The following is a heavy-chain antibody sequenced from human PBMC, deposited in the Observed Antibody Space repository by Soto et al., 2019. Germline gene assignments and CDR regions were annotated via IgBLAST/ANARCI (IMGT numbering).Heavy chain of an antibody. CDR1: GDSVSNNNAA. Sequence: SPTLSLTCAISGDSVSNNNAAWNWIRQSPSRGLEWLGRAYYRSKWYNDYAVSVKSRVTINPDTSKNQFSLQLNSVTPEDTAVYYCVREPDCGSRDNCYRWFDPWGQGTQVTVSS. V-gene: IGHV6-1*01. CDR2: AYYRSKWYN. J-gene: IGHJ5*02. D-gene: IGHD2-2*01. CDR3: VREPDCGSRDNCYRWFDP.